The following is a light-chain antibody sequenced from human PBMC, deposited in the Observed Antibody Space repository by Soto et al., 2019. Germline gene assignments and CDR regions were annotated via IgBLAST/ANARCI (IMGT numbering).Light chain of an antibody. CDR1: QTISSW. CDR3: QQYHTYLS. V-gene: IGKV1-5*03. J-gene: IGKJ4*01. CDR2: KAS. Sequence: DIQMTQSPSTLSASVGDRVTITCRASQTISSWLAWYQQKPGKAPKLLIYKASTLKSGVPSRFSGSGSGTEFTLTISSLQPDDFATYYCQQYHTYLSFGGGTKVDIK.